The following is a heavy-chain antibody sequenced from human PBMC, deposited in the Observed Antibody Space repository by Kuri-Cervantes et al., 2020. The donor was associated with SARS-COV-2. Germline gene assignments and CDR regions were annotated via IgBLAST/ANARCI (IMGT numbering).Heavy chain of an antibody. V-gene: IGHV4-59*11. D-gene: IGHD5-18*01. Sequence: ESLKISCTVSGGSISDHYWSWIRQSPGKGLEWIGYIYDSGTTNYNPSLKSRVTVSVDKSKSHFSLRLSSVTAADTAVYYCARDLNGQLWSTGLGYWGQGTLVTVSS. CDR2: IYDSGTT. J-gene: IGHJ4*02. CDR1: GGSISDHY. CDR3: ARDLNGQLWSTGLGY.